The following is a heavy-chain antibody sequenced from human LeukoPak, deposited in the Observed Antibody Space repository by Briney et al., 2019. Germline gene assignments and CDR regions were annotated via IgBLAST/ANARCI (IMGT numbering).Heavy chain of an antibody. J-gene: IGHJ4*02. CDR3: AIRSIAAAPFDY. V-gene: IGHV1-18*01. D-gene: IGHD6-13*01. Sequence: KLQGRVTMTTDTSTSTAYMELRSLRSDDTAVYYCAIRSIAAAPFDYWGQGTLVTVSS.